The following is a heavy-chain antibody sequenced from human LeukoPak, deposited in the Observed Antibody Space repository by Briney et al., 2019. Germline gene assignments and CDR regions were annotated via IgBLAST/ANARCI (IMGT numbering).Heavy chain of an antibody. J-gene: IGHJ6*03. CDR3: ARVGPTYYYYYYMDV. CDR1: GFTFSDYY. CDR2: ISSSGSTI. Sequence: PGGSLRLSCAASGFTFSDYYMSWIRQAPGKGLEWVSYISSSGSTIYYADSVKGRFTISRDNAKNSLYLQMNSLRAEDTAVYYCARVGPTYYYYYYMDVWGKGTTVTVSS. V-gene: IGHV3-11*04.